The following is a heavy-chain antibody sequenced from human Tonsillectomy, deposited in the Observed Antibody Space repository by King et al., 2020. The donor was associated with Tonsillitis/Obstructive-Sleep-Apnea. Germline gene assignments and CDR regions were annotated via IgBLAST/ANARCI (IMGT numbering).Heavy chain of an antibody. D-gene: IGHD2-21*01. V-gene: IGHV3-21*01. Sequence: VQLVESGGGLVKPGGFLGTSRAASGFTFSIYSMNWVPQAPGKVLEGVSSNCSSKSYIFDADYVKGLFTIYRDNAKNSLYLEMNSLRAEDTAVYYCARDGDEDYPYFWGQGTMVTVSS. CDR3: ARDGDEDYPYF. CDR2: NCSSKSYI. J-gene: IGHJ3*01. CDR1: GFTFSIYS.